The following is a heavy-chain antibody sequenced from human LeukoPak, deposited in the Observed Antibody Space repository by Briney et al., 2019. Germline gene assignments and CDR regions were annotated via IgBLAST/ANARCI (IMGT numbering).Heavy chain of an antibody. Sequence: GGSLRLSCAASRFTFSSYWMSWVRQAPGKGREWVANIKQDGSEKYYVTSVKGRFTISRDNAKNSLYLQMNSLRAEDTAVYYCARDSSAWTDLDYWGQGTLVTVSS. J-gene: IGHJ4*02. V-gene: IGHV3-7*01. CDR1: RFTFSSYW. CDR2: IKQDGSEK. CDR3: ARDSSAWTDLDY. D-gene: IGHD6-19*01.